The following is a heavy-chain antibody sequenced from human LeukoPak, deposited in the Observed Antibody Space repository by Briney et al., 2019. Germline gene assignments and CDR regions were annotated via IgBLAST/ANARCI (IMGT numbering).Heavy chain of an antibody. CDR3: AREREDGDYISRFDP. Sequence: SETLSLTCTVSGGSISSGGYCWSWLRQHPGKGLEWIGYIYYSGSTYYNPSLKSRVTISVDTSKNQFSLKLSSVTAADTAVYYCAREREDGDYISRFDPWGQGTLVTVSS. V-gene: IGHV4-31*03. CDR2: IYYSGST. D-gene: IGHD4-17*01. CDR1: GGSISSGGYC. J-gene: IGHJ5*02.